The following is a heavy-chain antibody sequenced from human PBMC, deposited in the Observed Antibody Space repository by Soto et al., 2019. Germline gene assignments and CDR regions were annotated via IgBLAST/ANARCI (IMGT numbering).Heavy chain of an antibody. V-gene: IGHV4-61*01. CDR2: IYYSGST. D-gene: IGHD1-1*01. J-gene: IGHJ6*02. CDR3: AGGIDWSYDYYYGMDV. Sequence: SETLSLTCTVSGGSVSSGSYYWSWIRQPPGKGLEWIGYIYYSGSTNYNPSLKSRVTISVDTSKNQFSLKLSSVTAADTAVYYCAGGIDWSYDYYYGMDVWGQGTTVTVSS. CDR1: GGSVSSGSYY.